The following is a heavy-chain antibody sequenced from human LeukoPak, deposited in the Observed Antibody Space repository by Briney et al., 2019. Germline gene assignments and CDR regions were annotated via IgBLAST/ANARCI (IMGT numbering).Heavy chain of an antibody. CDR3: ARQDYDILTGYYGYYFDY. Sequence: SETLSLTCAVSGYSISSGYYWGWIRQPPGKGLEWIGSIYHSGSTYYNPSLKSRVTISVDTSKNQFSLKLSSVTAADTAVYYCARQDYDILTGYYGYYFDYWGQGTPVTVSS. J-gene: IGHJ4*02. D-gene: IGHD3-9*01. CDR1: GYSISSGYY. CDR2: IYHSGST. V-gene: IGHV4-38-2*01.